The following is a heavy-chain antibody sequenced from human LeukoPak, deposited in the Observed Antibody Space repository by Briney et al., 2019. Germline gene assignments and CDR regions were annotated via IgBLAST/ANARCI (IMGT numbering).Heavy chain of an antibody. D-gene: IGHD1-26*01. CDR2: ISAYNGNT. CDR1: GYTFTSYG. CDR3: ARSRIVGATIHSYYGMDV. V-gene: IGHV1-18*01. Sequence: GASVKVSCKASGYTFTSYGISWVRQAPGQGLEWMGWISAYNGNTNYAQKLQGRVTMTTDTSTSTAYMELRSLRSDDTAVYYCARSRIVGATIHSYYGMDVWGQGTTVTVSS. J-gene: IGHJ6*02.